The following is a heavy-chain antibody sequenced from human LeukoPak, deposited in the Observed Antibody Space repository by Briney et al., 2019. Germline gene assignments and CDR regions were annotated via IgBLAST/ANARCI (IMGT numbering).Heavy chain of an antibody. CDR3: AKGRGDILTGSDY. CDR2: ISGSGGST. CDR1: GFTFSSYA. D-gene: IGHD3-9*01. J-gene: IGHJ4*02. Sequence: GGSLRLSCAASGFTFSSYAMSWVRQAPGKGLEWVSVISGSGGSTYYADSVKGRFTISRDNSKNTLYLQMNSLRAEDTAVYYCAKGRGDILTGSDYWGQGTLVTVSS. V-gene: IGHV3-23*01.